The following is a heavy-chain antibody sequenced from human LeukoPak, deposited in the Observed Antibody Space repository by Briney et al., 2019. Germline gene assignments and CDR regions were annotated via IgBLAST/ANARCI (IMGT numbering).Heavy chain of an antibody. CDR3: AGLHYDVLTGPFDY. CDR2: ISWNSGSI. D-gene: IGHD3-9*01. J-gene: IGHJ4*02. CDR1: GFTFDDYA. V-gene: IGHV3-9*01. Sequence: GGSLRLSCAASGFTFDDYAMHWVRQAPGKGLEWVSGISWNSGSIGYADSVKGRFTISRDNAKNSLYLQMNSLRAEDTALYYCAGLHYDVLTGPFDYWGQGTLVTVSS.